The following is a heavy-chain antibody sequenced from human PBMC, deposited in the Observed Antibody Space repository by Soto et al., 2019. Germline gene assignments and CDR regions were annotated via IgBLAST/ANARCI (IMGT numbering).Heavy chain of an antibody. V-gene: IGHV4-38-2*02. CDR1: GGSMTSYY. CDR2: IYHSGST. D-gene: IGHD3-22*01. CDR3: ARDSPYYYDSSGYYPFDY. J-gene: IGHJ4*02. Sequence: SETLSLTCTVSGGSMTSYYWTWIRQPPGKGLEWIGSIYHSGSTYYNPSLKSRVTISVDTSKNQFSLKLSSVTAADTAVYYCARDSPYYYDSSGYYPFDYWGQGTLVTVSS.